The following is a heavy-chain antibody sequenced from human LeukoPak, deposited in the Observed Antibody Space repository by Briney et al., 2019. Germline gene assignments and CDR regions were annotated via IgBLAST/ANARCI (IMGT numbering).Heavy chain of an antibody. CDR2: IYHSGST. Sequence: SETLSLTCTVSGYSISSGYYWGWIRQPPGKGLEWIGTIYHSGSTNYNPALKSRVTISLDTSENQFSLKLSSVTAADTAVYYCAREANSPTARYWYFDLWGRGTQVTVSS. J-gene: IGHJ2*01. D-gene: IGHD2-21*01. V-gene: IGHV4-38-2*02. CDR1: GYSISSGYY. CDR3: AREANSPTARYWYFDL.